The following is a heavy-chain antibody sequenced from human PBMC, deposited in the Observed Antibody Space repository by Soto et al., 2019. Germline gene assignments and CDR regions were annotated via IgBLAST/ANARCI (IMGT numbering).Heavy chain of an antibody. CDR1: GFAISRGYY. CDR3: AREKVGTTFFDN. Sequence: LSLTCNVSGFAISRGYYWSWVRQPPGKGLEWIGSIYPSVSSYHNPSLEGRLTLSIDTSKNQFTLKLASVTAADTALYYCAREKVGTTFFDNWGQGTQVTVSS. V-gene: IGHV4-38-2*02. CDR2: IYPSVSS. J-gene: IGHJ4*02. D-gene: IGHD1-1*01.